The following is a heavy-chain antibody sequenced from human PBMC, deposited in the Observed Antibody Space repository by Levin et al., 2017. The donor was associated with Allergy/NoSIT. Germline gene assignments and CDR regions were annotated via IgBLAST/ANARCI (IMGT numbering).Heavy chain of an antibody. V-gene: IGHV3-13*04. D-gene: IGHD3-22*01. J-gene: IGHJ4*02. Sequence: GGSLRLSCAASGFTLRNHDMHWVRQPAGKGLEWVSVIGTAGDTYFEASVQGRFTISRENVNNSVYLQMDRLKDGDTAVYYSARGGSYDSSAYSFDSWGQGGLVTVSS. CDR1: GFTLRNHD. CDR2: IGTAGDT. CDR3: ARGGSYDSSAYSFDS.